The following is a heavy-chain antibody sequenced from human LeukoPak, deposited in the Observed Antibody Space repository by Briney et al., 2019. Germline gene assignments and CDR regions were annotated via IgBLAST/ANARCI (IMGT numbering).Heavy chain of an antibody. V-gene: IGHV4-30-2*01. CDR1: GGFIGDGGYY. CDR2: IYHSGFT. J-gene: IGHJ4*02. D-gene: IGHD1-26*01. CDR3: ATTPVGSTRFFDF. Sequence: TSQTLSLTCTVSGGFIGDGGYYWSWIRQPPGKGLEWIGYIYHSGFTSYNPSLKSRVTVSVDRSENQFSLKLNFVTAADTAIYYCATTPVGSTRFFDFWGPGTLLSVSS.